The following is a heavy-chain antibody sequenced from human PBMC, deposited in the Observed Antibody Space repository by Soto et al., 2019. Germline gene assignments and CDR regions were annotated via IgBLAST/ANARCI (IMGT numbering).Heavy chain of an antibody. CDR3: ARESEDLTSNFDY. CDR2: ISSTTNYI. CDR1: GFTFTRFS. V-gene: IGHV3-21*06. Sequence: GGSLRLSCAASGFTFTRFSMNWVRQAPGKGLEWVSSISSTTNYIYYGDSMKGRFTISRDNAKNSPYLEMNSLRAEDTAVYYCARESEDLTSNFDYWGQGTLVTVSS. J-gene: IGHJ4*02.